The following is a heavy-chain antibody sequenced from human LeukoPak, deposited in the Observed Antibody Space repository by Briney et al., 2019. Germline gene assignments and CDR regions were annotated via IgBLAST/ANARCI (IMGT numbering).Heavy chain of an antibody. CDR1: GFTFSSYA. J-gene: IGHJ4*02. D-gene: IGHD3-10*01. CDR2: IRTKAHGGTT. CDR3: AKDRGWFGGSLANFDS. V-gene: IGHV3-49*04. Sequence: GGSLRLSCAASGFTFSSYAMTWVRQAPGKGLEWLGMIRTKAHGGTTEYAASVKGRFTFSRDDSKSIAYLQMNSLKTEDTAVYYCAKDRGWFGGSLANFDSWGQGTLVTVSS.